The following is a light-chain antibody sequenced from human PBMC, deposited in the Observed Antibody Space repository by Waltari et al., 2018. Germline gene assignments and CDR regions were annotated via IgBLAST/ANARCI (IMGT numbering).Light chain of an antibody. Sequence: EIVLTQSPATLSLSAGERATLSCRASQIVGTNLAWYQKRPGQAPRLLIYDALDRAAGVPARFSGSSSGVEFTLTISSLEPEDSGVYFCQQRYKWPHSFGGGTKVEI. V-gene: IGKV3-11*01. J-gene: IGKJ4*01. CDR2: DAL. CDR3: QQRYKWPHS. CDR1: QIVGTN.